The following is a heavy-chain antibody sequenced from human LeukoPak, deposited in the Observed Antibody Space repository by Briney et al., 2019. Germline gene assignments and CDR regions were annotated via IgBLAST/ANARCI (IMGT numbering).Heavy chain of an antibody. CDR2: ISGYNGNT. V-gene: IGHV1-18*01. Sequence: ASVKVSCKASGYTFSSYGISWVRQAPGQGLEWMGWISGYNGNTNYAQKFQGRVTMTRDTSTSTVYMELSSLRSEDTAVYYCATTNYGPDYWGQGTLVTVSS. CDR1: GYTFSSYG. J-gene: IGHJ4*02. D-gene: IGHD4-17*01. CDR3: ATTNYGPDY.